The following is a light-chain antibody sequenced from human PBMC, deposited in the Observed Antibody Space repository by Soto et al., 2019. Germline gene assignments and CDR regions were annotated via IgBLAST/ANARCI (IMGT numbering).Light chain of an antibody. V-gene: IGKV3-20*01. CDR1: QSVSSSY. CDR3: QQYGSSPPT. J-gene: IGKJ2*01. CDR2: GAS. Sequence: EIVLTQSPGTLSLSPGERATLSCRASQSVSSSYLAWYQQKPGQAPRLLIYGASSRATGIPERFSGSGSGADFTLTSSRLEPEEFAVYYCQQYGSSPPTFGQGTKLEIK.